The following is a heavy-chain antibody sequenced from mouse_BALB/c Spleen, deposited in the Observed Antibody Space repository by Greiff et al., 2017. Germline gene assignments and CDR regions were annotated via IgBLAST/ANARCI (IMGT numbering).Heavy chain of an antibody. D-gene: IGHD2-3*01. V-gene: IGHV3-6*02. Sequence: EVKLQESGPGLVKPSQSLSLTCSVTGYSITSGYYWNWIRQFPGNKLEWMGYISYDGSNNYNPSLKNRISITRDTSKNQFFLKLNSVTTEDTATYYCARDPDGYYGRDYAMDYWGQGTSVTVSS. CDR1: GYSITSGYY. J-gene: IGHJ4*01. CDR3: ARDPDGYYGRDYAMDY. CDR2: ISYDGSN.